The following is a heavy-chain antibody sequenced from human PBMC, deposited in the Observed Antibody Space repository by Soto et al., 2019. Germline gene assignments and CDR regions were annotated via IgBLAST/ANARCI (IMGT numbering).Heavy chain of an antibody. CDR2: IYYSGNT. CDR1: GGSISSSSHY. CDR3: ARHVRYSSGGYTAWYSYYAMVV. J-gene: IGHJ6*02. V-gene: IGHV4-39*01. D-gene: IGHD6-19*01. Sequence: QLQLQESGPGLVKPSETLSLTCTVSGGSISSSSHYWGWIRQPPGKGLEWIATIYYSGNTYSNPSLKSRGTISVDKSKNPFSLRLSSVTAADTAVYYCARHVRYSSGGYTAWYSYYAMVVWGQGTTVTVSS.